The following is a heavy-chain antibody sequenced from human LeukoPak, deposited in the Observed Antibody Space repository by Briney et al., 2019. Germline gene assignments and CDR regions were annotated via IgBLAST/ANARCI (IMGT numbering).Heavy chain of an antibody. J-gene: IGHJ5*02. D-gene: IGHD3-3*01. CDR2: ISGSDGST. CDR3: AKVWSADFWSGYFTWLDP. Sequence: GGSLRLSCTASGFTFSVYAMIWVRQAPEKGLEWVSGISGSDGSTYYADSVKGRFTISRDNSKNTLYLQMNSLRAEDTAVYYCAKVWSADFWSGYFTWLDPWGQGTLVTVSS. V-gene: IGHV3-23*01. CDR1: GFTFSVYA.